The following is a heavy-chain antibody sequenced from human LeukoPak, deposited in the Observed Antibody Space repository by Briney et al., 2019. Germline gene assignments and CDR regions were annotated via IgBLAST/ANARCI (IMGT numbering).Heavy chain of an antibody. D-gene: IGHD3-22*01. Sequence: GGSLRLSCAASGFTFSSYGMSWVRQAPGKGLEWVSAISGSGGSTYYADSVKGRFTISRDNSKNTLYLQMNSLRAEDTAVYYCAKVGPRNYDSSGYFDYWGQGILVTVSS. V-gene: IGHV3-23*01. CDR3: AKVGPRNYDSSGYFDY. CDR2: ISGSGGST. J-gene: IGHJ4*02. CDR1: GFTFSSYG.